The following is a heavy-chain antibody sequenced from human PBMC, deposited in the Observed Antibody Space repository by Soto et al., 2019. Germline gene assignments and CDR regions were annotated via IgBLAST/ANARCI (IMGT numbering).Heavy chain of an antibody. CDR3: ARRDISGFIDS. V-gene: IGHV5-51*01. CDR1: GYSFTTYW. Sequence: GESLKISCKASGYSFTTYWIGWVRQMPGKGLEWMGIIYPLNSDTRYSPSFQGQVTMSDDKSINTAYLQWSSLKASDTAMYYCARRDISGFIDSWGQGTLVTVSS. J-gene: IGHJ5*01. CDR2: IYPLNSDT. D-gene: IGHD3-22*01.